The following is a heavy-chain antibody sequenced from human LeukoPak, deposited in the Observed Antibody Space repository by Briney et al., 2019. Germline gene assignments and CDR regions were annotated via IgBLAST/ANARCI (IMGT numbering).Heavy chain of an antibody. J-gene: IGHJ6*03. CDR3: AKDGGYSYYYYYYMDV. CDR1: GFTFSSYG. CDR2: ISGSGGST. D-gene: IGHD5-18*01. Sequence: PGGSLRLSCAASGFTFSSYGMSWVRQAPGKGLEWVSAISGSGGSTYYADSVKGRFTISRDNSKNTLYLQMNSLRAEDTAVYYCAKDGGYSYYYYYYMDVWGKGTTVTVSS. V-gene: IGHV3-23*01.